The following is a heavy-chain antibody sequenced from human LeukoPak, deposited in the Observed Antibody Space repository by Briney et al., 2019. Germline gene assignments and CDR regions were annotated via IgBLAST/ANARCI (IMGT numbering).Heavy chain of an antibody. D-gene: IGHD3-22*01. J-gene: IGHJ6*03. CDR3: ARDRYYYDSSGYYFQSNYYYYMDV. CDR2: MNPNSGNT. Sequence: ASVKVSCKASGYTFTSYDINWVRQATGQGLEWMGWMNPNSGNTGYAQKFQGRVTITRNTSISTAYMELGSLRSEDTAVYYCARDRYYYDSSGYYFQSNYYYYMDVWGKGTTVTVSS. V-gene: IGHV1-8*03. CDR1: GYTFTSYD.